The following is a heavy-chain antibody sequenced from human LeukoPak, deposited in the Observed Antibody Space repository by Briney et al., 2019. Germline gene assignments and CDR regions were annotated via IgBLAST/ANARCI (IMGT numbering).Heavy chain of an antibody. D-gene: IGHD3-22*01. CDR1: GGSFSGYY. Sequence: SETLSLTCAVYGGSFSGYYWSWIRQPPGKGLEWIGEINHSGSTNYNPSLKSRVTISVDTSKNQFSLKLSSVTAADTAVYYCARGAPIYYDSSGYGYFQHWGQGTLVTVSS. J-gene: IGHJ1*01. CDR3: ARGAPIYYDSSGYGYFQH. CDR2: INHSGST. V-gene: IGHV4-34*01.